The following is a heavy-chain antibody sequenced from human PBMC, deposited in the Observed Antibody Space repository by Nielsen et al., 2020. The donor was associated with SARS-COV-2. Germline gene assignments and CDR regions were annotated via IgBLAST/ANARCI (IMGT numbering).Heavy chain of an antibody. CDR2: ISSSSSTI. D-gene: IGHD3-10*01. V-gene: IGHV3-48*01. CDR1: GFTFSSYS. Sequence: LKISCAASGFTFSSYSMNWVRQAPGKGLEWVSYISSSSSTIYYADSVKGRFTISRDNAKNSLYLQMNSLRAEDTAVYYCARSGSELWSPDTFYLWGQGTMVTVSS. CDR3: ARSGSELWSPDTFYL. J-gene: IGHJ3*01.